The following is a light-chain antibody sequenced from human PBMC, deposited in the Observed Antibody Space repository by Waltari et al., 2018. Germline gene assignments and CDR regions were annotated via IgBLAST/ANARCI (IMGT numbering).Light chain of an antibody. CDR3: QQYGSSPFMYT. CDR1: QSVSSSY. Sequence: EIVLTRSPDTLSLSPGDRATLSCRASQSVSSSYFAWYQQRPGQAPRLLIYAASSRAPGIPDRFSGSGSGTDFTLTISRLEPEDFAVYYCQQYGSSPFMYTFGQGTKLEIK. V-gene: IGKV3-20*01. J-gene: IGKJ2*01. CDR2: AAS.